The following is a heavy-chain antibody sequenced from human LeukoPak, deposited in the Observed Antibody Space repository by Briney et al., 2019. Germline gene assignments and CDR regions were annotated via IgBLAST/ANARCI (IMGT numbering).Heavy chain of an antibody. CDR2: ISGSGGST. D-gene: IGHD3-9*01. Sequence: PGGSLRLSCAASGFTFSSYAMSWVRQAPGKGLEWVSAISGSGGSTYYADSVKGRFTISRDNSKNTLYLQMNSLRAEDTAVYYCAKDGPNYDILTGHYRGWFDPWGQGTLVTVSS. CDR1: GFTFSSYA. J-gene: IGHJ5*02. V-gene: IGHV3-23*01. CDR3: AKDGPNYDILTGHYRGWFDP.